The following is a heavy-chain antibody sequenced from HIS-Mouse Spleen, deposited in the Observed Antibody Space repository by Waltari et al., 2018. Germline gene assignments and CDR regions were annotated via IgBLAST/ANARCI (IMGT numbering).Heavy chain of an antibody. CDR3: ARVNLVTTLDSYWYFDL. D-gene: IGHD1-1*01. CDR1: GFPFSSYF. V-gene: IGHV3-7*01. Sequence: EVQLVASGGGLVQPGGSLRLSCAASGFPFSSYFMTCVPLGPGRGSGGVGWVDNIKKDGSEKYYVDSGKGRFTISRDNAKNSLYLQMNSLRAEDTAVYYCARVNLVTTLDSYWYFDLWGRGTLVTVSS. J-gene: IGHJ2*01. CDR2: IKKDGSEK.